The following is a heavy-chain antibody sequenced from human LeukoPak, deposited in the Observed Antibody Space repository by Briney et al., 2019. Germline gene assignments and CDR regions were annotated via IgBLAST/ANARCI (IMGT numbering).Heavy chain of an antibody. CDR2: ISGTDDNT. V-gene: IGHV3-23*01. CDR3: AKMKGHPLPKYYMDV. Sequence: GGSLRLSCAASGFTFSGFAMSWVRRTPGKGLEWVSGISGTDDNTLYADSVKGRFTISRDNYKNTLYLEMNSLRAEDTAIYYCAKMKGHPLPKYYMDVWGQGTTVTVSS. CDR1: GFTFSGFA. J-gene: IGHJ6*01. D-gene: IGHD1-26*01.